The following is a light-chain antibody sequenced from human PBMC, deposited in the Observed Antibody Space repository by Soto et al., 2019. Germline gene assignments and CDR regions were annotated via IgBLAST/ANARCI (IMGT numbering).Light chain of an antibody. V-gene: IGLV1-51*01. Sequence: QSMLTQPPSVSAAPGQKVTISCSGSSSNIGGNSVSWYQQLPGTAPKLLIYGDNKRPSGIPDRFSGSKSGTSATLGITGFQTGDEADYYCGSWDSSLSAYDFGTGTKVTVL. CDR3: GSWDSSLSAYD. CDR1: SSNIGGNS. CDR2: GDN. J-gene: IGLJ1*01.